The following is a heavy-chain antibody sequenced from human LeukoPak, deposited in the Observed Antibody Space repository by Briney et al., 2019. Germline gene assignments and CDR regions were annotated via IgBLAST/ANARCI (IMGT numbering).Heavy chain of an antibody. D-gene: IGHD1-1*01. CDR3: ARGKQNAVDY. CDR1: SGSLSGSYY. Sequence: SETLSLTCTVSSGSLSGSYYWYWIRQPAGKGLEWIGRIYASGSTNYDPSLKSRVTISVDKSNNQFSLMVTSVTAADTAVYYCARGKQNAVDYWGQGILVTVSS. J-gene: IGHJ4*02. V-gene: IGHV4-4*07. CDR2: IYASGST.